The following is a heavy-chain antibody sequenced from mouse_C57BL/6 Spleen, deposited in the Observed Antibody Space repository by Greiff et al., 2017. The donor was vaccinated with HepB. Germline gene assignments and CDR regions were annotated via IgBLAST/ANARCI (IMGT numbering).Heavy chain of an antibody. J-gene: IGHJ4*01. CDR3: ARHVITTVVPRRGYAMDY. CDR2: ISGGGGNT. CDR1: GFTFSSYT. D-gene: IGHD1-1*01. V-gene: IGHV5-9*01. Sequence: EVKLVESGGGLVKPGGSLKLSCAASGFTFSSYTMSWVRQTPEKRLEWVATISGGGGNTYYPDSVKGRFTISRDNAKNTLYLQMSSLRSEDTALYYCARHVITTVVPRRGYAMDYWGQGTSVTVSS.